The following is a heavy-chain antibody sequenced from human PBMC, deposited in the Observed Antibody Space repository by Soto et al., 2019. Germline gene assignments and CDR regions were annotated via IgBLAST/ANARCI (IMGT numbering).Heavy chain of an antibody. CDR1: GVTFSRHA. Sequence: QVQVVESGGGVVQPGRSLRLSCAASGVTFSRHAMHWVRQAPGKGLEWVAVISYDGSNKYYADSVKGRFTISRDNSKDTVYLQMNSLRGDDTAVYYCARDRAAARPPDWFDPWGQGTLVTVSS. V-gene: IGHV3-30-3*01. CDR2: ISYDGSNK. J-gene: IGHJ5*02. D-gene: IGHD6-6*01. CDR3: ARDRAAARPPDWFDP.